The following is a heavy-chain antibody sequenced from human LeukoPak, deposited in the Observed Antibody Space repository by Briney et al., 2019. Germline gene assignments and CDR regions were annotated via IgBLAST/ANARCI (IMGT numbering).Heavy chain of an antibody. Sequence: GGSLRLSCAASGFTFSSYGMHWVRQAPSKGLEWVAIISYDGSNKYYADSVKGRFTISRDNSKNTLYLQMNSLRAEDTAVYYCAKSTTVTQRGYFDYWGQGTLVTVSS. V-gene: IGHV3-30*18. CDR3: AKSTTVTQRGYFDY. CDR2: ISYDGSNK. CDR1: GFTFSSYG. D-gene: IGHD4-17*01. J-gene: IGHJ4*03.